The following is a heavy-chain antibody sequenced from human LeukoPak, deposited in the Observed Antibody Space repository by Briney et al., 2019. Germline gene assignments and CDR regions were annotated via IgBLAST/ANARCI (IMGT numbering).Heavy chain of an antibody. J-gene: IGHJ4*02. Sequence: SETLSLTCTVSGGSITSYYWSWIRQPPGKGLEWIGSIYYSGSTNYNPSLKSRVTVSDDKSKNQFSLKLSSVTAADTAVYYCARIFRGAYFDYWGQGTLVTVSS. CDR2: IYYSGST. D-gene: IGHD3-10*01. CDR1: GGSITSYY. V-gene: IGHV4-59*01. CDR3: ARIFRGAYFDY.